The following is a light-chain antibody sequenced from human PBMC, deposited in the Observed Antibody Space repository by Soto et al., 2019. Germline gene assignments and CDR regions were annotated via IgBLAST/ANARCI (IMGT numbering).Light chain of an antibody. V-gene: IGKV1-27*01. Sequence: DIQMTQSPSSLSASVGDRVTITCRASQGIGGDLAWFQQKPGKVPKLLIYAASALQSGVPSRFSGSGSGTDFTLTISSLQPEDIATYYCQKYNSAPLTFGGGTRVEIK. J-gene: IGKJ4*01. CDR2: AAS. CDR3: QKYNSAPLT. CDR1: QGIGGD.